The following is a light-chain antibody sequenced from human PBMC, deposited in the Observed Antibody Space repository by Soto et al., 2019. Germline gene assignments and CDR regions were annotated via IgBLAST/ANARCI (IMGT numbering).Light chain of an antibody. CDR3: QQYGSSPWT. V-gene: IGKV3-20*01. CDR2: GAS. Sequence: EIVLTQSPGTLSLSPGERATLSCRASQSVSRNYLAWYERKPGQAPRLLIYGASSRATGIPDRFSGSGSGTDFTLTISRLEPEDFAVYFCQQYGSSPWTFGQGTKVDIK. J-gene: IGKJ1*01. CDR1: QSVSRNY.